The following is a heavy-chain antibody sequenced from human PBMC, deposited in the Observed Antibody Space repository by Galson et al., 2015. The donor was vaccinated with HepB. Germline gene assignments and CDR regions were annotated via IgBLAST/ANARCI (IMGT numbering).Heavy chain of an antibody. D-gene: IGHD3-10*01. CDR1: GYTFTSYA. J-gene: IGHJ3*02. CDR3: ASLTEGYYYGSGSYLAFEI. Sequence: SVKVYCKASGYTFTSYAMHCVRQAPGQRLEWMGWINAGNGNTKYSQKFQGRVTITRHTSASTAYMALSSLRSEDTAVYYCASLTEGYYYGSGSYLAFEIWGQGTMVTVSS. CDR2: INAGNGNT. V-gene: IGHV1-3*01.